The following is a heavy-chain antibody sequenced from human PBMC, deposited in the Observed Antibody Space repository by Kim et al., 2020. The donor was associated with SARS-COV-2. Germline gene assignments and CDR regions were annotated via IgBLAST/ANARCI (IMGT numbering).Heavy chain of an antibody. J-gene: IGHJ4*02. CDR2: ISYSGST. CDR1: GGFITNSNYY. V-gene: IGHV4-39*02. CDR3: ARRNTVGWNFFDL. Sequence: SETLSLTCSVSGGFITNSNYYWGWIRQSPGKGLEWIADISYSGSTYYNPSLESRVTISLDTFKNHFSLTLSSVTAADTATYHCARRNTVGWNFFDLWGQGTLVTVSS. D-gene: IGHD6-19*01.